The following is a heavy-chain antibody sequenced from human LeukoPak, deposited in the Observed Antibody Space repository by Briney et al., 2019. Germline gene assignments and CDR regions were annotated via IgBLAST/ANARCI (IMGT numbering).Heavy chain of an antibody. CDR2: IIPILGIA. D-gene: IGHD6-6*01. Sequence: ASVKVSCKASGGTFSSYAISWVRQAPGQGLEWMGRIIPILGIANYAQKFQGRVTITADKSTSTAYMELSSLRSEDTAVYYCARALPYSSSSKGDYWGQGTLVTVSS. CDR1: GGTFSSYA. J-gene: IGHJ4*02. CDR3: ARALPYSSSSKGDY. V-gene: IGHV1-69*04.